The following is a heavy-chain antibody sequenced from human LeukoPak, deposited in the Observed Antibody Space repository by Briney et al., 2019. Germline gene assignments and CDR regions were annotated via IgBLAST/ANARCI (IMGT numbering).Heavy chain of an antibody. CDR3: ASGGEDLDY. V-gene: IGHV3-11*06. J-gene: IGHJ4*02. Sequence: LSLTCAVYGGSFSGYYWSWIRQPPGQGLEWVSSICSRSSYIYYADSVKGRFTISRDNAKNSLYVQMNSLRAEDTAVYYCASGGEDLDYWGQGTLVTVSS. CDR2: ICSRSSYI. CDR1: GGSFSGYY. D-gene: IGHD3-16*01.